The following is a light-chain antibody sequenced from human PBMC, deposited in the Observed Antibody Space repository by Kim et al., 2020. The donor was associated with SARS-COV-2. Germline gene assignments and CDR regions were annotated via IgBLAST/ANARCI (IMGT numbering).Light chain of an antibody. CDR2: RDG. J-gene: IGLJ2*01. CDR3: QVWDSSPVI. Sequence: SVALGQTARVTCGGNNIGSKNVHWYQQKPGQAPGLVIYRDGDRPSGIPERFSGSNSGNTATLTISRAQAGDEADYYCQVWDSSPVIFGGGTQLTVL. V-gene: IGLV3-9*01. CDR1: NIGSKN.